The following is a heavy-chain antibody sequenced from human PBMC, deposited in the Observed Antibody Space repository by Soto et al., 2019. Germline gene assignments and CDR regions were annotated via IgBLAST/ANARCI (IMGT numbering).Heavy chain of an antibody. V-gene: IGHV3-21*01. Sequence: GGSLRLSCAASGFTFSSYSMNWVRQAPGKGLEWVSSNSSSSSYIYYADSVKGRFTISRDNAKNSLYLQMKSLRAEDTAVYYCARDHLVGATAIDIWGQGTMVTVSS. D-gene: IGHD1-26*01. CDR1: GFTFSSYS. J-gene: IGHJ3*02. CDR2: NSSSSSYI. CDR3: ARDHLVGATAIDI.